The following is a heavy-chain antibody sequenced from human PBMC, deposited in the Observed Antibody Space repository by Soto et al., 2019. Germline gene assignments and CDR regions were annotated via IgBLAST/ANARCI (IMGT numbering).Heavy chain of an antibody. J-gene: IGHJ5*02. Sequence: SETLSLTCIVSGDSISSNYWSWIRQSPGKGLEWIGYIYDSGNTNYNPSLKSRVTMSVDTSKNQFSLKLTSVTAADTAVYYCARVPGPWGQGTLVTVSS. CDR2: IYDSGNT. CDR3: ARVPGP. CDR1: GDSISSNY. V-gene: IGHV4-59*01.